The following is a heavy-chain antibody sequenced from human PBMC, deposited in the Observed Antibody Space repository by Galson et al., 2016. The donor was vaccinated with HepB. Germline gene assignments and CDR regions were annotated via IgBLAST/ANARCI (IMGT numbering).Heavy chain of an antibody. V-gene: IGHV3-11*06. CDR1: SDSY. D-gene: IGHD1-26*01. CDR2: IRSSGTYT. Sequence: SLRLSCAGFSDSYMSWIRQAPGKGLEWVSFIRSSGTYTKYADSVKGRCTISRDNATNSLYLQINSLRVEDTAVYYCARGSQPPQWQLGGYFDYWGQGTLVTVSS. CDR3: ARGSQPPQWQLGGYFDY. J-gene: IGHJ4*02.